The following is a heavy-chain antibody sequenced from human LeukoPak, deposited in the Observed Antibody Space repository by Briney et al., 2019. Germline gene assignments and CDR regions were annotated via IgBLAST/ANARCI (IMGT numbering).Heavy chain of an antibody. Sequence: GGSLKISCKGSGYSFTSYWIGWVRQMPGKGLEWMGIIYPGDSDTRYSPSFQGQVTISADKSISTAYLQWSSLKASDTAMYYCARHFPLLYYYDSSGYPPTDYWGQGTLVTVSS. J-gene: IGHJ4*02. CDR1: GYSFTSYW. V-gene: IGHV5-51*01. CDR2: IYPGDSDT. CDR3: ARHFPLLYYYDSSGYPPTDY. D-gene: IGHD3-22*01.